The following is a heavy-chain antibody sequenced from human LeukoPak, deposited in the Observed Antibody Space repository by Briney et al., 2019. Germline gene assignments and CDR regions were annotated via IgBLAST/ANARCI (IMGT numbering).Heavy chain of an antibody. CDR1: DYSISSGYY. Sequence: SETLSLTCTVSDYSISSGYYWGWIRQPPGKGLEWIGSIYHSGSTYYNPSLKSRVTMSVDTSKNQFSLKLSSVTAADTAVYYCAREAYYYDSSGQNTLGYRGQGTLVTVSS. CDR3: AREAYYYDSSGQNTLGY. V-gene: IGHV4-38-2*02. D-gene: IGHD3-22*01. CDR2: IYHSGST. J-gene: IGHJ4*02.